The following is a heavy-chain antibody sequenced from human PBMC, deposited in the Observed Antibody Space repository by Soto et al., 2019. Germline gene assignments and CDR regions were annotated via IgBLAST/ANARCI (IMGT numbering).Heavy chain of an antibody. D-gene: IGHD3-16*01. J-gene: IGHJ5*02. CDR2: IHHGGSS. CDR1: VSSIGSSYY. CDR3: ARDWGTTPRDLRWFHA. Sequence: SETLSLTCAVSVSSIGSSYYWGWIRQPPGKGLEWIGTIHHGGSSFYNPSLKSRVTMSVDTYKNQFSLKLRSVTAADTAVYFCARDWGTTPRDLRWFHAWGQGTRVTVSS. V-gene: IGHV4-38-2*02.